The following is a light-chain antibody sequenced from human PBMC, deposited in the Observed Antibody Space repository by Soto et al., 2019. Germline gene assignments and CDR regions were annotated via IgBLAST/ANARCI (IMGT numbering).Light chain of an antibody. CDR3: QQRSNWRVT. V-gene: IGKV3-11*01. Sequence: EIVLTQSPSTRLLSPGERPTPSCMASQSVNIYLAWYQQKPGQAPRLLIYDASNRATGIPARFSGSGSGTDFTLTISSLEPEDIAVYYCQQRSNWRVTFGGGTKVDIK. CDR1: QSVNIY. J-gene: IGKJ4*01. CDR2: DAS.